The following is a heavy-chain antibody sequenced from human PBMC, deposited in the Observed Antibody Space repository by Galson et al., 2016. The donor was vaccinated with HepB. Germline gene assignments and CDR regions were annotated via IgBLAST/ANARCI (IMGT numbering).Heavy chain of an antibody. D-gene: IGHD3-10*01. CDR1: GFTFSSYG. CDR3: ARGVGYGSASHLDY. CDR2: IWYDGSNK. V-gene: IGHV3-33*01. J-gene: IGHJ4*02. Sequence: SLRLSCAASGFTFSSYGMHWVRQAPGKGLEWMAVIWYDGSNKYYADSVKGRFTISRDNSKNALYLQMNSLRAEDTAVYYCARGVGYGSASHLDYWGQGTRVTVPS.